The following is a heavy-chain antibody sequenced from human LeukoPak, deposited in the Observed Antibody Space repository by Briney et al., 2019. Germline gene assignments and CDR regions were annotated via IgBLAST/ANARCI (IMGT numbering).Heavy chain of an antibody. V-gene: IGHV3-33*01. D-gene: IGHD6-13*01. Sequence: GGSLRLSCAASGFTFSSYGMHWVRQAPGKGLEWVAVIWYDGSNKYYADSVKGRFTISRDNAKNSLYLQMNSLRAEDTAVYYCARDQRANERQQPGRGYSQHWGQGTLVTVSS. J-gene: IGHJ1*01. CDR3: ARDQRANERQQPGRGYSQH. CDR1: GFTFSSYG. CDR2: IWYDGSNK.